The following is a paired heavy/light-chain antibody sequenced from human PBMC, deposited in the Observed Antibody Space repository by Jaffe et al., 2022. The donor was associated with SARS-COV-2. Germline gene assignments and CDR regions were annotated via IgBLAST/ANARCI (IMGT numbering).Light chain of an antibody. CDR2: AAS. CDR3: LQHSSYPWT. Sequence: DIQMTQSPSSLSASVGDRVTITCRASQGIRNDLGWYQQKPGKAPKRLIYAASSLQSGAPSRFSGSGSGTEFTLTISSLQPEDFATYYCLQHSSYPWTFGQGTKVEIK. J-gene: IGKJ1*01. V-gene: IGKV1-17*01. CDR1: QGIRND.
Heavy chain of an antibody. CDR2: ISYDGSNK. Sequence: QVQLVESGGGAVQPGRSLRLSCAASGFTFSSYAIHWVRQAPGKGLEWVAVISYDGSNKYYADSVKGRFTISRDNSKNTLYLQMNSLRAEDTAVYYCARATQDYGSGDVNWFDPWGQGTLVTVSS. V-gene: IGHV3-30*04. CDR1: GFTFSSYA. D-gene: IGHD3-10*01. CDR3: ARATQDYGSGDVNWFDP. J-gene: IGHJ5*02.